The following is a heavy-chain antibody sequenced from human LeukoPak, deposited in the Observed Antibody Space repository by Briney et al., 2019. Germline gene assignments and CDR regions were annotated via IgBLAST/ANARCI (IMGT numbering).Heavy chain of an antibody. CDR1: GFTFSSYS. CDR2: INSDSSYI. D-gene: IGHD4-11*01. J-gene: IGHJ6*03. CDR3: ARYLTDYYYMDV. Sequence: GGSLRLSCAASGFTFSSYSMNWVRQAPGKGLEWVSSINSDSSYIYYADSVKGRFTISRDNAKNLLYLQMNSLRAEDTAVYYCARYLTDYYYMDVWGKGTTVTVSS. V-gene: IGHV3-21*01.